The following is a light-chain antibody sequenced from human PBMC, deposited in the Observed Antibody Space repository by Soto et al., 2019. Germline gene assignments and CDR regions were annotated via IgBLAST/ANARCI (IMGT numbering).Light chain of an antibody. J-gene: IGKJ4*01. CDR2: GAS. CDR3: QQYGSSPPALT. Sequence: EIVLTQSPGTLSLSPGERATLSCRASQSVSSSYLAWYQQKPGQAPRLLIYGASSRATGIPDRFSGSGSGTELTLTISRLEPEDFAVYYCQQYGSSPPALTFGGGTKVEIK. V-gene: IGKV3-20*01. CDR1: QSVSSSY.